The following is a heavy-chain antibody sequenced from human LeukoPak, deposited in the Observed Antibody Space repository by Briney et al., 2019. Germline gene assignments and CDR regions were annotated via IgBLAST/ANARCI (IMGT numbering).Heavy chain of an antibody. D-gene: IGHD6-19*01. CDR3: AKDVYRSGWPPGAFDI. CDR2: IKQDGSEK. J-gene: IGHJ3*02. Sequence: GGSLRLSCAASGFTFSSYWMSWVRQAPGKGLEWVANIKQDGSEKYYVDSVKGRFTISRDNAKNSLYLQMNSLRAEDMALYYCAKDVYRSGWPPGAFDIWGQGTMVTVSS. V-gene: IGHV3-7*03. CDR1: GFTFSSYW.